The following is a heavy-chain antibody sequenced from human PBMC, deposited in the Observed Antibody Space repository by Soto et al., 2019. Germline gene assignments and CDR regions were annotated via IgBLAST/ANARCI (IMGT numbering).Heavy chain of an antibody. CDR1: GGSISSSSYY. V-gene: IGHV4-39*01. J-gene: IGHJ4*02. CDR2: IYYSGST. Sequence: SETLSLTCTVSGGSISSSSYYWGWIRQPPGKGLEWIGSIYYSGSTYYNPSLKSRVTISVDTSKDQFSLKLSSVTAADTAVYYCARRQSSSWYGLWGQGTLVTVSS. D-gene: IGHD6-13*01. CDR3: ARRQSSSWYGL.